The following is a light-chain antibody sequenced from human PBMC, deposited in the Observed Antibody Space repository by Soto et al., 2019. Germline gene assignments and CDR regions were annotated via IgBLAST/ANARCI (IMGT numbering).Light chain of an antibody. Sequence: QSVLTQPPSASGTPGQRVTISCSGSSSNIGSNYVYWYQQLPGTAPKLLIYRNNQRPSGVPDRFSGSKSGTSASLAISGLRSEDEAEYYCAAWDDSLSVHVVFGGGTQLTVL. J-gene: IGLJ2*01. CDR3: AAWDDSLSVHVV. CDR1: SSNIGSNY. CDR2: RNN. V-gene: IGLV1-47*01.